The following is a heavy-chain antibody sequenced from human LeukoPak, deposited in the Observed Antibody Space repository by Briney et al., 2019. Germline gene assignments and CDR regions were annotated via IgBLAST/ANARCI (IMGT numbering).Heavy chain of an antibody. CDR1: GGSISSYY. CDR3: ARHNCGGDCYSVYYYYGMDV. Sequence: SETLFLTCTVSGGSISSYYWSWIRQPPGKGLEWIGYIYYSGSTNYNPSLKSRVTISVDTSKNQFSLKLSSVTAADTAVYYCARHNCGGDCYSVYYYYGMDVWGQGTTVTVSS. V-gene: IGHV4-59*08. J-gene: IGHJ6*02. D-gene: IGHD2-21*02. CDR2: IYYSGST.